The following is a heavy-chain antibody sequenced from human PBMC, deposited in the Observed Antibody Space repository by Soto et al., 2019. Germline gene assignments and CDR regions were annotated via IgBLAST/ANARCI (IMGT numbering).Heavy chain of an antibody. D-gene: IGHD6-13*01. Sequence: SETLSLTCTVSGGSISSYYWSWIRQPPGKGLEWIGYIYYSGSTNYNPSLKSRVTISVDTSKNQFSLKLSSVTAADTAVYYCASSNIAAAGFYYYGMYVWGRRSTVTVSS. CDR3: ASSNIAAAGFYYYGMYV. CDR2: IYYSGST. V-gene: IGHV4-59*01. CDR1: GGSISSYY. J-gene: IGHJ6*02.